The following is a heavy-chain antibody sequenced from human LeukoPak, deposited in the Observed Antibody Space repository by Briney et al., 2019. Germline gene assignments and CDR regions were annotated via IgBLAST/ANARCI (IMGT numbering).Heavy chain of an antibody. CDR2: IIPILGIA. CDR3: ARIIVGATSDFDY. V-gene: IGHV1-69*02. CDR1: GGTFSSYT. Sequence: SVKVSCKASGGTFSSYTISWVGQAPGQGLEWMGRIIPILGIANYAQKFQGRVTITADKSTSTAYMELSSLRSEDTAVYYCARIIVGATSDFDYWGQGTLVTVSS. J-gene: IGHJ4*02. D-gene: IGHD1-26*01.